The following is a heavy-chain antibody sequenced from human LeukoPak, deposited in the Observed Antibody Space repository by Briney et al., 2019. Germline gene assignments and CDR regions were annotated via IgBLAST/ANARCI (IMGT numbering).Heavy chain of an antibody. D-gene: IGHD4-17*01. CDR3: ARGVPDYGDYGSNWFDP. J-gene: IGHJ5*02. CDR2: INHSGST. V-gene: IGHV4-34*01. Sequence: SETLSLTCAVYGGSFSGYYWSWIRQPPGKGLEWIGEINHSGSTNYNPSHKSRVTISVDTSKNQFSLKLSSVTAADTAVYYCARGVPDYGDYGSNWFDPWGQGTLVTVSS. CDR1: GGSFSGYY.